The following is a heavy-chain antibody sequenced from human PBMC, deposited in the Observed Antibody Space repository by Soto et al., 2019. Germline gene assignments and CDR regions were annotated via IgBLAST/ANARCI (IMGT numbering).Heavy chain of an antibody. Sequence: SETLSLTCAVSGGSISSSNWWSWVRQPPGKGLEWIGEIYHSGSTNYNPSLKSRVTISVDKSKNQFSLKLSSVTAADTAVFYCARDRLSIAAAGISYYGMDVWGQGTTVTVSS. CDR1: GGSISSSNW. CDR2: IYHSGST. J-gene: IGHJ6*02. V-gene: IGHV4-4*02. D-gene: IGHD6-13*01. CDR3: ARDRLSIAAAGISYYGMDV.